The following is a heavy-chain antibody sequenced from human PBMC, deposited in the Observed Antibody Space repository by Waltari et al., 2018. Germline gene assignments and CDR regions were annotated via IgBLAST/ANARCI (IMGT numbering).Heavy chain of an antibody. D-gene: IGHD3-16*01. J-gene: IGHJ3*02. CDR3: ARDALRGPTISDAFDI. CDR2: IIPICGTA. CDR1: GGTFSSYA. V-gene: IGHV1-69*01. Sequence: QVQLVQSGAEVKKPGSSVKVSCKASGGTFSSYAISWVRQAPGQGLEWMGGIIPICGTANYAQKVQGRVTITADESTSTAYMELSSLRSEDTAVYYCARDALRGPTISDAFDIWGQGTMVTVSS.